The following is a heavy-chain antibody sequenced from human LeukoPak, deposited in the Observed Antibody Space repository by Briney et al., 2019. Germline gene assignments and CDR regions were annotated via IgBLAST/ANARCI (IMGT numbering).Heavy chain of an antibody. CDR1: GGSISSYY. CDR2: INHSGST. D-gene: IGHD6-19*01. J-gene: IGHJ4*02. CDR3: ARRSSGWPTHFDY. V-gene: IGHV4-34*01. Sequence: SETLSLTCTVSGGSISSYYWSWIRQPPGKGLEWIGEINHSGSTNYNPSLKSRVTISVDTSKNQFSLKLSSVTAADTAVYYCARRSSGWPTHFDYWGQGTLVTVSS.